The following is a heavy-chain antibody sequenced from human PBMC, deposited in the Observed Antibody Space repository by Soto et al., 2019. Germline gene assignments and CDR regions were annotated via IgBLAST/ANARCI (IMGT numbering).Heavy chain of an antibody. J-gene: IGHJ4*02. V-gene: IGHV3-23*01. CDR3: STAPQWLMFAY. Sequence: GGSLRLSCAASGFTFSSYAMSWVRQAPGKGLEWVSAISGSGGSTYYADSVKGRFTISRDNSKNTLYLQMNSLRAEDTAVYYCSTAPQWLMFAYWGQGTLVPVSS. D-gene: IGHD3-22*01. CDR1: GFTFSSYA. CDR2: ISGSGGST.